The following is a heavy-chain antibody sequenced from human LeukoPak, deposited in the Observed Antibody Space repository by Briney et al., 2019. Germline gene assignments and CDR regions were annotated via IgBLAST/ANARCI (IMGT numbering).Heavy chain of an antibody. J-gene: IGHJ4*02. CDR1: GGSISSSSYY. CDR3: ARLSDFISAADY. CDR2: IYYSGST. Sequence: SETLSLTCTVSGGSISSSSYYWGWIRQPPGKGLEWIGSIYYSGSTYYNPSLKSRVTISVDTSKNQFSLKLSSVTAADTAVYYCARLSDFISAADYWGQGTLVTVSS. V-gene: IGHV4-39*01. D-gene: IGHD6-13*01.